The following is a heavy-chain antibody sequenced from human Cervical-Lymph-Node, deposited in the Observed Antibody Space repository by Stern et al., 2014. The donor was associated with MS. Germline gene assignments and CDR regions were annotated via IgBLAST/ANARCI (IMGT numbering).Heavy chain of an antibody. CDR2: ISAYNGNT. D-gene: IGHD3-22*01. J-gene: IGHJ4*02. V-gene: IGHV1-18*04. Sequence: QVPLVQSGAEVKKPGASVKVSCTASGYTFTSYGISWVRQAPGQALEWMGWISAYNGNTNYAKKLQGRVTMTTDTSTSTAYMELRSLRSDDTAVYYCARGYYYDSSGYLDYWGQGTLVTVSS. CDR3: ARGYYYDSSGYLDY. CDR1: GYTFTSYG.